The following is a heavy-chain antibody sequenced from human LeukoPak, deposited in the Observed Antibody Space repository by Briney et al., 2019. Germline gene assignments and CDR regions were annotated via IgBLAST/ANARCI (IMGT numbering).Heavy chain of an antibody. Sequence: GGSPRLSCAASGFTFSSYSMNWVRQAPGKGLEWVSSIGSSSSYIYYADSVKGRFTISRDNAKNSLYLQMNSLRAEDTAVYYCARDSDYWGQGTLVTVSS. CDR3: ARDSDY. CDR1: GFTFSSYS. CDR2: IGSSSSYI. J-gene: IGHJ4*02. V-gene: IGHV3-21*01.